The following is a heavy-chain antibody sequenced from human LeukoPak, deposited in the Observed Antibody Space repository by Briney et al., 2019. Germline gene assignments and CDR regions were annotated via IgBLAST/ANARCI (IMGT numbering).Heavy chain of an antibody. D-gene: IGHD6-6*01. CDR1: GGSFSGYY. J-gene: IGHJ4*02. CDR3: ARGRASGIAARRPPFDY. V-gene: IGHV4-34*01. Sequence: PSETLYLTCAVYGGSFSGYYWSWIRQPPGKGLEWIGEINHSGSTNYNPSLKSRVTISVDTSKNQFSLKLSSVTAADTAVYYCARGRASGIAARRPPFDYWGQGTLVTVSS. CDR2: INHSGST.